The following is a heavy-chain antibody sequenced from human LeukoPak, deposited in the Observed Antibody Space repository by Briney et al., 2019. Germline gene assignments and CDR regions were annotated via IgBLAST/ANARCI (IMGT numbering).Heavy chain of an antibody. Sequence: GGALKLSCVSSGFTIINFFISWVRQAPGEGLEWVGNIDEAGKDRYYADSVKGRFTISRDNTKNSVFLDMTSLRVEDTATYFCARASPGVVFNYFDYWGQGALVPVSS. CDR3: ARASPGVVFNYFDY. J-gene: IGHJ4*01. D-gene: IGHD2-15*01. CDR1: GFTIINFF. V-gene: IGHV3-7*02. CDR2: IDEAGKDR.